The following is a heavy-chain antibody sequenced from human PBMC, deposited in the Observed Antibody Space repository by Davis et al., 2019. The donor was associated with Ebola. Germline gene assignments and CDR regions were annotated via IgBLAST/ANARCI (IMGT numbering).Heavy chain of an antibody. D-gene: IGHD6-19*01. Sequence: GESLKISCKGSGYSFTNYWIGWVRQMPGKGLGWMGIIHPGDSDTRYSPSFQGQVTISADKSISTAYLQWSSLKASDTAMYFCARAYRSGWSLGLGGYWGQGTLVSVSS. CDR3: ARAYRSGWSLGLGGY. CDR2: IHPGDSDT. V-gene: IGHV5-51*01. CDR1: GYSFTNYW. J-gene: IGHJ4*02.